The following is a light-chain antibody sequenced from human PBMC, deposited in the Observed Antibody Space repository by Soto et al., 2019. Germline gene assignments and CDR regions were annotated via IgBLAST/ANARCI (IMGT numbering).Light chain of an antibody. J-gene: IGKJ3*01. Sequence: DIQMTQSPSSLSASVGDRVTITCRASQSIITYLNWYQQQPGEAPKVRIYAASSLQSGVPSRLSGSGSWTAFTITISSLQPEVFATYYCQQSYSTPLFGPGTKVNIK. CDR1: QSIITY. CDR2: AAS. V-gene: IGKV1-39*01. CDR3: QQSYSTPL.